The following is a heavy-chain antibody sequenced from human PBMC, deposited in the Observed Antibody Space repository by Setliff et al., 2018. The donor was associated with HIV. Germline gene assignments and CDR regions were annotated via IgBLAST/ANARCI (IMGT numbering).Heavy chain of an antibody. CDR2: IIPVFGTP. J-gene: IGHJ4*02. CDR1: GGTFSRLA. V-gene: IGHV1-69*13. D-gene: IGHD3-10*01. CDR3: ARTEAYNNYEDY. Sequence: SVKVSCKASGGTFSRLAISWVRQAPGQGPEWMGGIIPVFGTPNYAQKFQGRVTVTADESTTSAYMELSSLRSDDTAVYYCARTEAYNNYEDYWGQGTLVTVSS.